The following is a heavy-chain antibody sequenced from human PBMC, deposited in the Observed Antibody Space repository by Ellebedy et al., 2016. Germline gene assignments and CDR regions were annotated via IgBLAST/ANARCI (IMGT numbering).Heavy chain of an antibody. V-gene: IGHV4-38-2*02. Sequence: SETLSLXCTVSGYSISSGYYWGWLRPPPGKGLEWIGYIYYSGSTNYNPSLKSRVTISVDTSKNQFSLKLSSVTAADTAVYYCARDQQQLVLSWFDPWGQGILVTVSS. CDR1: GYSISSGYY. J-gene: IGHJ5*02. CDR2: IYYSGST. D-gene: IGHD6-13*01. CDR3: ARDQQQLVLSWFDP.